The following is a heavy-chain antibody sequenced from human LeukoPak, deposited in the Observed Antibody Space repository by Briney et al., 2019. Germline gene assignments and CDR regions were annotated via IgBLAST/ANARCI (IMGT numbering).Heavy chain of an antibody. D-gene: IGHD1-26*01. CDR2: ISSSGSNI. V-gene: IGHV3-48*03. CDR3: AREGGSFGFDY. CDR1: GFTFSSYE. Sequence: PGGSLRLSCAASGFTFSSYEMNWVRQAPGKGLEWVSCISSSGSNIDYVDSVKGRFTISRDNAKNSLYLQMNSLRAEDTAVYYCAREGGSFGFDYWSQGTLVTVSS. J-gene: IGHJ4*02.